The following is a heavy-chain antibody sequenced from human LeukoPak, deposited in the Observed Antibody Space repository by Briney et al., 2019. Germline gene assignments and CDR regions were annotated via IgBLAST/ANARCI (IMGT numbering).Heavy chain of an antibody. CDR3: ARSLQPYNFDY. Sequence: SETLSLTCTVSGGSISSSSYYWGWIRQPPGKGLEWIGSIYYSGSTYYNPSLKSRVTISVDTSKNQFSLKLSSVTAADTAVYYCARSLQPYNFDYWGQGTLVTVSS. CDR2: IYYSGST. CDR1: GGSISSSSYY. V-gene: IGHV4-39*07. J-gene: IGHJ4*02. D-gene: IGHD3-16*02.